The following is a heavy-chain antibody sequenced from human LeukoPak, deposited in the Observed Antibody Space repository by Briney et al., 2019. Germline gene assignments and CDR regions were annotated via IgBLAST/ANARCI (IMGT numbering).Heavy chain of an antibody. CDR2: ISYDGSNK. D-gene: IGHD6-19*01. CDR3: ARDLSIAVAGTDLDY. V-gene: IGHV3-30*04. Sequence: GGSLRLSCAASGLTFSSYAMHWVHQAPGKGLEWVAVISYDGSNKYYADSVKGRFTISRDNSKNTLYLQMNSLRAEDTAVYYCARDLSIAVAGTDLDYWGQGTLVTVSS. CDR1: GLTFSSYA. J-gene: IGHJ4*02.